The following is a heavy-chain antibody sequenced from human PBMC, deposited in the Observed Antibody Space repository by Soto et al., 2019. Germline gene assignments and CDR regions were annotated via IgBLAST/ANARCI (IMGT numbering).Heavy chain of an antibody. J-gene: IGHJ4*02. V-gene: IGHV1-69*13. CDR3: ARVERLTSDGYDY. CDR1: GGTFSSYA. Sequence: SVKVSCKASGGTFSSYAISWVRQAPGQGLEWMGGIIPIFGTANYAQKFQGRVTITADESTSTAYMELSSLRSEDTAVYYCARVERLTSDGYDYWGQGTLVTVSS. D-gene: IGHD1-1*01. CDR2: IIPIFGTA.